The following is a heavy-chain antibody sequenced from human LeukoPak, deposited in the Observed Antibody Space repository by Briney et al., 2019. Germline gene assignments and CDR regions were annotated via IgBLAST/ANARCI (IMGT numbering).Heavy chain of an antibody. CDR2: INPNSGGT. D-gene: IGHD6-6*01. Sequence: GASVTVSCKASGYTFTGYYMHWVRQAPGQGLEWMGWINPNSGGTNYAQKLQGRVTMTRDTSISTAYMELSRLRSDDTAVYYCARENSSSSGVDYWGQGTLVTVSS. J-gene: IGHJ4*02. CDR1: GYTFTGYY. CDR3: ARENSSSSGVDY. V-gene: IGHV1-2*02.